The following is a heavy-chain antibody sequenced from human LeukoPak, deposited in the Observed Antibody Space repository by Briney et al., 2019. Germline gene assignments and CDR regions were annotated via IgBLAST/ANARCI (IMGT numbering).Heavy chain of an antibody. D-gene: IGHD4-11*01. V-gene: IGHV4-59*01. J-gene: IGHJ5*02. CDR1: GGSISSYY. CDR2: IYYSGST. CDR3: ARGLGVRSWFDP. Sequence: PSETLSLTCTVSGGSISSYYWSWIRQPPGKGREWMGYIYYSGSTNYNPSLKSRVTISVDTSKNQFSLKLSSVTAADTAVYYCARGLGVRSWFDPWGQGTLVTVSS.